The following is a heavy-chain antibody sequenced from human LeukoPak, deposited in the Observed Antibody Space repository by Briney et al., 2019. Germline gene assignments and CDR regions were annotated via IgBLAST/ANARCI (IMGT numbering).Heavy chain of an antibody. CDR2: ISSSSSYT. J-gene: IGHJ4*02. CDR3: ARDVYYGSGSYFFDY. CDR1: GFTFSDYY. V-gene: IGHV3-11*05. D-gene: IGHD3-10*01. Sequence: GGSLRLSCAASGFTFSDYYMAWIRQAPGKGLEWVSFISSSSSYTNYADSVKGRFTISRDNAENSLYLQMNSLRAEDTAVYYCARDVYYGSGSYFFDYWGQGTLVTVSS.